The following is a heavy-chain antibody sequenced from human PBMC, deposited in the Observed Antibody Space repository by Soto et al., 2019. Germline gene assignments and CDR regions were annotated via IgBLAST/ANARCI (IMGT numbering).Heavy chain of an antibody. D-gene: IGHD1-26*01. J-gene: IGHJ4*01. CDR1: GGTFSNHG. V-gene: IGHV1-69*01. CDR2: IFPVFASV. CDR3: XXXXGMGATGAIAFDN. Sequence: QVQLVQSGDEVKKPGSSVKVSCQASGGTFSNHGITWVRQAPGQGFEWMGEIFPVFASVKYAQRFQGKVTXTXKXXTSTAFFDLSKVXXDXXXXXXXXXXXGMGATGAIAFDN.